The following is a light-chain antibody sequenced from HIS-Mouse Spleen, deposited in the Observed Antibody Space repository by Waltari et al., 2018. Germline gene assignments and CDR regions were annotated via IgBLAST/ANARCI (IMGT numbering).Light chain of an antibody. J-gene: IGLJ1*01. CDR3: AAWDDSLNGYV. CDR1: SSNIGSHY. V-gene: IGLV1-44*01. CDR2: SNN. Sequence: QSVLTQPPSASGTPGQRVTISCSGSSSNIGSHYVYWYQQLPGTAPKLLIYSNNQRPSGVPDRFSGSKSGTSASLAISGLQSEDEADYYCAAWDDSLNGYVFGTGTKVTVL.